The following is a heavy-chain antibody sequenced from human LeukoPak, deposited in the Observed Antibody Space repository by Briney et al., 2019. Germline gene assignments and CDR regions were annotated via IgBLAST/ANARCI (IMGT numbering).Heavy chain of an antibody. CDR1: GFTFSNHG. CDR3: AKDIATMRWLRPDPSCDY. J-gene: IGHJ4*02. V-gene: IGHV3-30*02. D-gene: IGHD1-14*01. CDR2: IRYDAINK. Sequence: GGSLRLSCAASGFTFSNHGMQWVRQAPGKGLEWVAFIRYDAINKYYVGSVKGRFTISRDNYKNTLYLEMNSLRAEDKAVYYCAKDIATMRWLRPDPSCDYWGQGTLVTVSS.